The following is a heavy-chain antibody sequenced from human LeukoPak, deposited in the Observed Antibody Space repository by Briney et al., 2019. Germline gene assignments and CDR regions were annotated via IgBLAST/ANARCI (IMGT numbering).Heavy chain of an antibody. CDR1: GFTFRSYA. Sequence: GGSLRLSCADSGFTFRSYAMSWVRQAPGKGLEWVSAISNSGGSTYYADSVKGRFTISRDNSKNTLYLQMNSLRAEDTAVYYCAKDRGGYCGGDCHFDYWGQGTLVTVSS. J-gene: IGHJ4*02. CDR2: ISNSGGST. D-gene: IGHD2-21*02. CDR3: AKDRGGYCGGDCHFDY. V-gene: IGHV3-23*01.